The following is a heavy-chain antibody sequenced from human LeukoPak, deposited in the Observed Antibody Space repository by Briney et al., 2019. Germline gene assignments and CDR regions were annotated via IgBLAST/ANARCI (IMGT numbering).Heavy chain of an antibody. CDR1: GFTFSSYA. CDR2: ISGSGGST. V-gene: IGHV3-23*01. D-gene: IGHD6-19*01. J-gene: IGHJ4*02. CDR3: VNVPPAVAGTGIDY. Sequence: GGSLRLSCAASGFTFSSYAMSWVRQAPGKGLEWVSAISGSGGSTYYADSVKGRFTISRDNSKNTLYLQMNSLRAEDTAVFSCVNVPPAVAGTGIDYGAQGTRATVS.